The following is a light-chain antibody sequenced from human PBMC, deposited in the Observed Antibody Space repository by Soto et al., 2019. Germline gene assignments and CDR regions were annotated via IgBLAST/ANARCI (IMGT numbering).Light chain of an antibody. CDR1: QSVSSN. CDR2: GAS. Sequence: EILMTQSPSTLTVSPGERATLSCRASQSVSSNAAWYQQKPGQAPRLLIYGASTRATGIPARFSGSGSGTEFTLTISSLQYEDFAVYYCQQYNNWLALTFGGGTKVDIK. J-gene: IGKJ4*01. V-gene: IGKV3-15*01. CDR3: QQYNNWLALT.